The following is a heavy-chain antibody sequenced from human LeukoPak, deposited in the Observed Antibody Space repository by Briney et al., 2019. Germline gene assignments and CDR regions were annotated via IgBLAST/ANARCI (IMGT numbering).Heavy chain of an antibody. CDR3: VRTFYYYYYMDV. CDR2: MNPNSGNT. CDR1: GYTFTSYD. Sequence: ASVKVSCKASGYTFTSYDINWVRQATGQGLEWMGWMNPNSGNTGYAQKFQGRVTMTRNTSISTAYMELSSLRSEDTAVYYCVRTFYYYYYMDVWGKGTTVTISS. V-gene: IGHV1-8*01. D-gene: IGHD1-7*01. J-gene: IGHJ6*03.